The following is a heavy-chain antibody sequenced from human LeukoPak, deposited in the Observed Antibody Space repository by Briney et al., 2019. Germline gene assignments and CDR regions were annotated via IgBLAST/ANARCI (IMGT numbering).Heavy chain of an antibody. CDR2: INPNDGDT. V-gene: IGHV1-2*02. J-gene: IGHJ4*02. CDR3: ARANFLYCGSTTCLFDY. D-gene: IGHD2-2*01. Sequence: SVKVSCKASGYTFTDYYMHWVRQAPGQGFEWMGWINPNDGDTNYAQKFQGRVTMTRDTSISTAHMEVGRLRSDDTAVYYCARANFLYCGSTTCLFDYWGQGTLVTVSS. CDR1: GYTFTDYY.